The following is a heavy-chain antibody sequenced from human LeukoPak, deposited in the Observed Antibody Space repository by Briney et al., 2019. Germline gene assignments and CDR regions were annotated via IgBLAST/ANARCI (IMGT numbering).Heavy chain of an antibody. V-gene: IGHV3-30-3*01. Sequence: GGSLRLSCAASGFTFSSYAMHWVRQAPGKGLEWVAVISYDGSNKYNADPVKGRFTISRDNSKNTLYLQMNSLKAEDTAVYYCARDGEQNNYGILAGDYWGQGTLVTVSS. CDR2: ISYDGSNK. D-gene: IGHD3-9*01. CDR1: GFTFSSYA. J-gene: IGHJ4*02. CDR3: ARDGEQNNYGILAGDY.